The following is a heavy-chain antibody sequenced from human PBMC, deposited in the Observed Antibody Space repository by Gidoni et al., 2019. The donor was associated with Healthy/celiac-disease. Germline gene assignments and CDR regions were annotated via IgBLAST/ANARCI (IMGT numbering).Heavy chain of an antibody. Sequence: QVQLVQSGAEVKKPGSSVKVSCTASGGTFSSYAIRWVRPAPGQGLEWMGGIIPIFGTANYAQKFQGRVTITADESTSTAYMELSSLRSEDTAVYYCAREMGGYCSSTSCFSYYYYGMDVWGQGTTVTVSS. CDR3: AREMGGYCSSTSCFSYYYYGMDV. CDR2: IIPIFGTA. J-gene: IGHJ6*02. D-gene: IGHD2-2*01. CDR1: GGTFSSYA. V-gene: IGHV1-69*01.